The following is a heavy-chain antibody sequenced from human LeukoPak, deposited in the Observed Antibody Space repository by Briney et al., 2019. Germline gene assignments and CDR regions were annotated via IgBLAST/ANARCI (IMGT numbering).Heavy chain of an antibody. CDR2: ISYDGTKD. Sequence: GGSLRLSCAASGFTFSSSMHWVRQAPGKGLEWVAVISYDGTKDYYADSVKGRFTISRDNSKNTLYLQMNRLRVEDTAVYYCARDPNSGYDLVWYFDLWGRGTLVTVSS. CDR3: ARDPNSGYDLVWYFDL. V-gene: IGHV3-30*14. CDR1: GFTFSSS. J-gene: IGHJ2*01. D-gene: IGHD5-12*01.